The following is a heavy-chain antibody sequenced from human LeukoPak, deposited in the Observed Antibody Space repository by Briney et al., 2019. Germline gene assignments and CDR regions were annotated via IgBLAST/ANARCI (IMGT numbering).Heavy chain of an antibody. D-gene: IGHD1-26*01. V-gene: IGHV1-46*01. CDR3: ARDPSGSWQWFDY. CDR2: INPNGGST. Sequence: GASVKISCKAYGYTFTSYYMHWVRQAPGQGLEWMGVINPNGGSTTYAQKFQGRVTMTRDRSTTTVYMKLSSLRSEDTAVYYCARDPSGSWQWFDYWGQGTLVTVSS. CDR1: GYTFTSYY. J-gene: IGHJ4*02.